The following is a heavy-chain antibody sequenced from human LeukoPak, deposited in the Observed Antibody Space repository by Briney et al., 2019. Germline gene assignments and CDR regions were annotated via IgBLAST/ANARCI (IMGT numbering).Heavy chain of an antibody. J-gene: IGHJ4*02. CDR3: AKDRRGRDSSGFYGY. D-gene: IGHD3-22*01. CDR2: ISGSGGST. Sequence: PGGSLRLSCAASGFTFSSYAMSWVRQAPGKGLEWVSAISGSGGSTYYADSVKGRFTISSDNSKNTLYLQMNSLGAEDTAVYYCAKDRRGRDSSGFYGYWGQGTLVTVSS. V-gene: IGHV3-23*01. CDR1: GFTFSSYA.